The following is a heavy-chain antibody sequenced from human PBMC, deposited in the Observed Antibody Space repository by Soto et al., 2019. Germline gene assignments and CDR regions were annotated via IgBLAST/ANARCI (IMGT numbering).Heavy chain of an antibody. CDR2: INHSGST. V-gene: IGHV4-34*01. J-gene: IGHJ6*03. Sequence: SETLSLTCAVYGGSFSGYYWSWIRQPPGKGLEWIGEINHSGSTNYNPSLKSRVTISVDTSKNQFSLKLSSVTAADTAVYYCARGVRYSSSPYMDVWGKGTTVTVSS. CDR3: ARGVRYSSSPYMDV. CDR1: GGSFSGYY. D-gene: IGHD6-6*01.